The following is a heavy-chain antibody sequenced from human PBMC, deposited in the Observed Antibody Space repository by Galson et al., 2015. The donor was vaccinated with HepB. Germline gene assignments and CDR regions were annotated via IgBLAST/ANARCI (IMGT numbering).Heavy chain of an antibody. V-gene: IGHV3-49*04. CDR3: TRQWPSELYYYDSSGYYGMDV. Sequence: SLRLSCAASGFTFGDYAMSWVRQAPGKGLEWVGFIRSKAYGGTTEYAASVKGRFTISRDDSKSIAYLQMNSLKTEDTAVYYCTRQWPSELYYYDSSGYYGMDVWGQGTTVTVSS. CDR1: GFTFGDYA. D-gene: IGHD3-22*01. J-gene: IGHJ6*02. CDR2: IRSKAYGGTT.